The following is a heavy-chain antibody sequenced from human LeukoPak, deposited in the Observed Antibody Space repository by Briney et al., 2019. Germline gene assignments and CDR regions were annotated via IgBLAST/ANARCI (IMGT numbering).Heavy chain of an antibody. V-gene: IGHV3-21*01. CDR1: GFTFSSYS. CDR2: ISSSSSYI. CDR3: ARDLRREWLRLSGSYFGFDY. D-gene: IGHD1-26*01. J-gene: IGHJ4*02. Sequence: GGSLRLSCAASGFTFSSYSMNWVRQAPGKGLEWVSSISSSSSYIYYADSVKGRFTISRDNAKNSLYVQMNSLRAKDTAVYYCARDLRREWLRLSGSYFGFDYWGQGTLVTVSS.